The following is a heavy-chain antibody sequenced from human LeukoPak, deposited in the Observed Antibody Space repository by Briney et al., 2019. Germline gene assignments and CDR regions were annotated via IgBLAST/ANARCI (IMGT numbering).Heavy chain of an antibody. D-gene: IGHD3-22*01. CDR2: IIPILGIA. CDR1: GGTFSSYA. J-gene: IGHJ4*02. Sequence: SVKVSCKASGGTFSSYAISWVRQTPGQGLEWMGGIIPILGIANYAQKFQGRVTITADKSTSTAYMELSSLRSEDTAVYYCARDIRYDSSGYYYEYYWGQGTLVTVSS. V-gene: IGHV1-69*10. CDR3: ARDIRYDSSGYYYEYY.